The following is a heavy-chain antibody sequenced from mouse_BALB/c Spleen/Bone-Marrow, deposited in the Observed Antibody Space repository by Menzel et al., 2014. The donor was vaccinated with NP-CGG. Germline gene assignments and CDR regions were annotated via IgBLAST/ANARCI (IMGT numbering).Heavy chain of an antibody. CDR2: ISNYYGDA. CDR1: GYTFTDYA. CDR3: ARSGKVRNAMDY. Sequence: VQLQQPGAELVRPGVSVKISCKGSGYTFTDYAMHWVKQSHAKSLEWIGLISNYYGDASYNQKFKGKATMTVDKTSSTDYMELARLTSEDSAIYYCARSGKVRNAMDYWGQGTSVTVS. V-gene: IGHV1S137*01. J-gene: IGHJ4*01. D-gene: IGHD2-14*01.